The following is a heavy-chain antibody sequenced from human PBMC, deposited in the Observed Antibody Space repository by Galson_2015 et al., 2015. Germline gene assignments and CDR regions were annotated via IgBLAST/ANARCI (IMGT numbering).Heavy chain of an antibody. CDR2: IYPGDSDT. D-gene: IGHD3-10*01. CDR3: ARAFYGSGSHYGDY. V-gene: IGHV5-51*01. Sequence: GAEVKKPGESLKISCQGSGYSFTSYWISWVRQMPGKGLEWMGVIYPGDSDTRYSPSFQGQVTISVDKSISTAYLQWSSLKASDTAMYYCARAFYGSGSHYGDYWGQGTLVTVSS. CDR1: GYSFTSYW. J-gene: IGHJ4*02.